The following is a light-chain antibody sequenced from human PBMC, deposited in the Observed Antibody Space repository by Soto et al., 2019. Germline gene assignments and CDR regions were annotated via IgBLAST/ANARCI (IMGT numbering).Light chain of an antibody. Sequence: QPVLTQPPSASGTPGQRVTISCSGSSSNIGSNSVYWYQHLPGTAPKLLVYRNNQRPSGVPDRFSGSKSGTSASLAISGLRSEDEADYYCAAWDDSLSGYVFGTGTQLTVL. J-gene: IGLJ1*01. CDR2: RNN. V-gene: IGLV1-47*01. CDR3: AAWDDSLSGYV. CDR1: SSNIGSNS.